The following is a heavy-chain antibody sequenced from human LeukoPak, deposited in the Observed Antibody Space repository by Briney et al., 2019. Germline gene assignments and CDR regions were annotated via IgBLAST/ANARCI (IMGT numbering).Heavy chain of an antibody. J-gene: IGHJ3*02. CDR1: GGSFSSYY. CDR2: INHSGST. CDR3: ARAPSRLRGSSRAFDI. Sequence: SETLSLTCAVYGGSFSSYYWSWIRQPPGKGLEWIGEINHSGSTNYNPSLKSRVTISVDTSKNQFSLKLSSVTAADTAVYYCARAPSRLRGSSRAFDIWGQGTMVTVSS. V-gene: IGHV4-34*01. D-gene: IGHD1-26*01.